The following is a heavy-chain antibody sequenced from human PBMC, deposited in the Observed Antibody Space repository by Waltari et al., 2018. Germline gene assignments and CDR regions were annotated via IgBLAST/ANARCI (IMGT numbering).Heavy chain of an antibody. D-gene: IGHD5-12*01. Sequence: EVQLVESGGGLVQPGGSLRLSCAASGFTFSSYWMHWVRTAPGKGLVWVSRINSDGSSTSYADSVKGRFTISRDNAKNTLYLQMNSLRAEDTAVYYCARAGRWLQLGEFDYWGQGTLVTVSS. CDR2: INSDGSST. V-gene: IGHV3-74*01. J-gene: IGHJ4*02. CDR1: GFTFSSYW. CDR3: ARAGRWLQLGEFDY.